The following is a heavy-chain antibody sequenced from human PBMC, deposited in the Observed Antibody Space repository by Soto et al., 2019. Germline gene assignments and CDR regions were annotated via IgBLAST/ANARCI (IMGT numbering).Heavy chain of an antibody. CDR3: AKRTVGWYFDL. D-gene: IGHD4-17*01. Sequence: EVQLLESGGGLVQPGGSLRLSCAAYGFTFSSYAMSWVRQAPGKGLEWVSVISGSGGSTYSADSVKGRFTISRDNSKNTLYLQMNSLRAEDTAVYYCAKRTVGWYFDLWRRGTLVTVSS. J-gene: IGHJ2*01. V-gene: IGHV3-23*01. CDR2: ISGSGGST. CDR1: GFTFSSYA.